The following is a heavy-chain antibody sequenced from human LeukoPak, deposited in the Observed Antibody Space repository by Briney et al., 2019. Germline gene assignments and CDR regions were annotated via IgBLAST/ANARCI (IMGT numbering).Heavy chain of an antibody. J-gene: IGHJ5*02. Sequence: GGSLRLSCAASGFIFSSYDMHWVRQAPGKGLEWVAVISYDGSNKYYADSVKGRFTISRDNSKNRLYLQVSSPRVDDTGVYYCAQGDFYDVVAGRQNWFGPWGQGTLVIVSS. V-gene: IGHV3-30*03. CDR2: ISYDGSNK. CDR3: AQGDFYDVVAGRQNWFGP. D-gene: IGHD5-12*01. CDR1: GFIFSSYD.